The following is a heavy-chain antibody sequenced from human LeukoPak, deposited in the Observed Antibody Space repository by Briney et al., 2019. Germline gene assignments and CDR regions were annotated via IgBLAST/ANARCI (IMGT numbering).Heavy chain of an antibody. CDR2: IYYSGST. Sequence: SETLSLTCAVYGGSFSNYHWGWIRQPPGKGLEWIGSIYYSGSTYYNPSLKSRVTISVDTSKNQFSLNLSSVTAVDTAVYYCARHTRLGGDFGPEFDPWGQGTLVTVSS. CDR1: GGSFSNYH. V-gene: IGHV4-39*01. J-gene: IGHJ5*02. D-gene: IGHD4-17*01. CDR3: ARHTRLGGDFGPEFDP.